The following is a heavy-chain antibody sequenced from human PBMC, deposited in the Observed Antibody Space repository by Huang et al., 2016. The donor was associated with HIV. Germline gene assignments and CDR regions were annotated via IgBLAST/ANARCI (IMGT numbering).Heavy chain of an antibody. CDR2: IYYSWST. J-gene: IGHJ4*02. CDR1: GGSISSHY. CDR3: ARDTMVRGFDY. D-gene: IGHD3-10*01. V-gene: IGHV4-59*11. Sequence: QVQLQESGPGLVKPSETLSLTCTVSGGSISSHYWSWIRQPPGKGLEWIGSIYYSWSTNYNPSLKSRVTISVDTSKNQFSLKLSSVTAADTAVYYCARDTMVRGFDYWGQGTLVTVSS.